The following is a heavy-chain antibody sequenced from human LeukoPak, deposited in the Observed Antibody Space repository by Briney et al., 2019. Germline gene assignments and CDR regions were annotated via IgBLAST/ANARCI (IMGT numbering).Heavy chain of an antibody. J-gene: IGHJ5*02. Sequence: GASVSVFCKASGYTFTSYYMHWVPQAPRQGLEGRVIINPSGGSTSYAEKFQGRVTMTRDTSTSTVYMELSSLRSEDTAVYYCARDRYCSSTSCYVTRGWFDPWGQGTLVTVSS. V-gene: IGHV1-46*01. CDR1: GYTFTSYY. D-gene: IGHD2-2*01. CDR2: INPSGGST. CDR3: ARDRYCSSTSCYVTRGWFDP.